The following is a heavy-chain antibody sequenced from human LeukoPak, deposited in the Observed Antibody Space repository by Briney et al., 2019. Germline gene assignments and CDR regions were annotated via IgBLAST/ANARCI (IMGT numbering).Heavy chain of an antibody. CDR1: GFTFSSYW. Sequence: GGSLRPSCVGSGFTFSSYWMHWVRQTPGKGLVWVSRIKSDGISTNYADSVRGRFTISRDNAKNTLYLQMNSLRAEDTAVYYCTNMYSLNYWGRGTLVTVSS. CDR2: IKSDGIST. CDR3: TNMYSLNY. V-gene: IGHV3-74*01. J-gene: IGHJ4*02. D-gene: IGHD6-13*01.